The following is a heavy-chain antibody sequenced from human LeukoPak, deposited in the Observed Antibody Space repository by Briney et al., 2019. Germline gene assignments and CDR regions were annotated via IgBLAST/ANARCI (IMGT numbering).Heavy chain of an antibody. Sequence: GASVKVSCKASGYTFTTYSLAWVRQASGQGLEWMGGISVYNGNTNYAQKLQGRVTMTTDTSTSTAYMELRSLRSDDTAVYYCASSYGDYLSAYFQHWGQGTLVTVSS. V-gene: IGHV1-18*01. CDR3: ASSYGDYLSAYFQH. J-gene: IGHJ1*01. CDR1: GYTFTTYS. CDR2: ISVYNGNT. D-gene: IGHD4-17*01.